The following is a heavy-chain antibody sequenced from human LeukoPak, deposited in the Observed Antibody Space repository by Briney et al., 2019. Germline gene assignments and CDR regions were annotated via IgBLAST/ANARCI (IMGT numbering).Heavy chain of an antibody. V-gene: IGHV1-69*05. CDR2: IIPIFGTA. D-gene: IGHD3-16*02. CDR1: GGTFSSYA. J-gene: IGHJ3*02. Sequence: SVKVSCKASGGTFSSYAISWVRQAPGQGLEWMGRIIPIFGTANYAQKFQGRVTITTDESTSTAYMELSSLRSEDTAVYYCARDPVGNYDYVWGSYRYKVGRTDAFDIWGQGTMVTVSS. CDR3: ARDPVGNYDYVWGSYRYKVGRTDAFDI.